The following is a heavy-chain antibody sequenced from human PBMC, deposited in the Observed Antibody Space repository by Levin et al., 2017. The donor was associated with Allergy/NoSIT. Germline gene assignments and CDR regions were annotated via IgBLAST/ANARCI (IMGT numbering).Heavy chain of an antibody. J-gene: IGHJ4*02. CDR2: INPNSGGT. Sequence: GESLKISCKASGYTFTDSYIHWVRQAPGQGLEWMGWINPNSGGTSYVQKFQGRVTMTRDTSISAAYMELSRLRSDDTAVYFCARAPLYFDSSGNPFDYWGQGTLVTVSS. V-gene: IGHV1-2*02. D-gene: IGHD3-22*01. CDR3: ARAPLYFDSSGNPFDY. CDR1: GYTFTDSY.